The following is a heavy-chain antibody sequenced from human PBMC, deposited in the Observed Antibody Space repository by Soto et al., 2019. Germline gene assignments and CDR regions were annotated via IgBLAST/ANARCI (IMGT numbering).Heavy chain of an antibody. Sequence: SETLSLTCSVSGDSISSVDYFWAWIRQPPGQALEYIGYIYKSAATYYNPSFESRVAISLDTSKSQFSLNVTSVTAADTAVYFCARGRYCLTGRCFPNWFDSWGQGTLVTVSS. CDR3: ARGRYCLTGRCFPNWFDS. V-gene: IGHV4-30-4*01. CDR2: IYKSAAT. CDR1: GDSISSVDYF. J-gene: IGHJ5*01. D-gene: IGHD2-15*01.